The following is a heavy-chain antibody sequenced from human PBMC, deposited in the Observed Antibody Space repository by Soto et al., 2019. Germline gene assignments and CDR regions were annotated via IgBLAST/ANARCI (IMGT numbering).Heavy chain of an antibody. CDR3: GGRHNSGSGRQYGGPFDD. Sequence: EVQLLESGGGLVQPGGSLRLSCTASGFTFSNYAMSWVRQAPGKGLEWLSGVSGSGGSSFHANSVKGRFTISRDNSKSTPDLQVDRVGGDHTAGYYLGGRHNSGSGRQYGGPFDDWGQGTLVTVSS. CDR1: GFTFSNYA. CDR2: VSGSGGSS. D-gene: IGHD3-10*01. J-gene: IGHJ4*02. V-gene: IGHV3-23*01.